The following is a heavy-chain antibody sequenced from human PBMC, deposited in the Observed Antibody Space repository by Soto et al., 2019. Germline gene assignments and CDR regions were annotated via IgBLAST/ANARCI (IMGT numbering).Heavy chain of an antibody. CDR2: IYWDNDK. CDR3: THRSSRYFHN. V-gene: IGHV2-5*02. Sequence: QITLKESGPTLVKPTQTLTLTCTFSGFSLSTSGVAVGWIRQPPGKALEWLALIYWDNDKRYSPSLKSRLTITKHTSQNQVVLIMTDLDPVDTATYYCTHRSSRYFHNWGQGTLVTISS. J-gene: IGHJ1*01. CDR1: GFSLSTSGVA.